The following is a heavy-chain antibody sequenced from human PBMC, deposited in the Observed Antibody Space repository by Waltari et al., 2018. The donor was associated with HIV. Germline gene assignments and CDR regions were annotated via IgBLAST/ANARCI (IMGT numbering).Heavy chain of an antibody. J-gene: IGHJ4*02. D-gene: IGHD3-22*01. Sequence: QVQLVESGGGVVQPGRSLRLSCAASGFPFSNSGMHWVRQAPGKGMEGVAGISYDGNNKNYADSVKGRFTISRDNSKNTLYLQMNSLRADDTALYYCVKDRGTFTMINEYWGQGTLVTVSS. CDR3: VKDRGTFTMINEY. CDR2: ISYDGNNK. CDR1: GFPFSNSG. V-gene: IGHV3-30*18.